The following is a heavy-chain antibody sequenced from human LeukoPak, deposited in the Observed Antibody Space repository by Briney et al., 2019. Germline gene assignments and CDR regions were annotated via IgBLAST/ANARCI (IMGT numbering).Heavy chain of an antibody. D-gene: IGHD5-18*01. V-gene: IGHV3-23*01. Sequence: GGSLRLSCAASGCTFTNYAMTWVRQAPGKGLEWVSSISDTYSATYYTDSVKGRFTISRDNSKNTVYLQLNNLRAEDTAVYFCVRHDSFIPFWGQGTLVTVSS. CDR2: ISDTYSAT. CDR3: VRHDSFIPF. CDR1: GCTFTNYA. J-gene: IGHJ4*02.